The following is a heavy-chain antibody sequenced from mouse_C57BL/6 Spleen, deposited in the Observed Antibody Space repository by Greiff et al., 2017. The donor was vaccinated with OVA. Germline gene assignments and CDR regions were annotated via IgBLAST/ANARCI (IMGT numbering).Heavy chain of an antibody. Sequence: QVQLQQPGAELVMPGASVKLSCKASGYTFTSYWMHWVKQRPGQGLEWIGEIDPSDSYTNYNQKFKGNSTLTVDKSSSTAYMQLSSLTSEDSAVYYCYSTPVVASYFDYWGQGTTLTVSS. CDR1: GYTFTSYW. J-gene: IGHJ2*01. CDR3: YSTPVVASYFDY. CDR2: IDPSDSYT. D-gene: IGHD1-1*01. V-gene: IGHV1-69*01.